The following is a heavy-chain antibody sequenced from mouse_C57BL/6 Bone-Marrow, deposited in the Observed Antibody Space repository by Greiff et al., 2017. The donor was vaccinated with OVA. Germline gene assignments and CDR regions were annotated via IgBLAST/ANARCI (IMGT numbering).Heavy chain of an antibody. CDR2: IDPSDSYT. CDR1: GYTFPSYW. J-gene: IGHJ2*01. D-gene: IGHD2-3*01. CDR3: ARDVYSPDYFDY. Sequence: QVQLQQPGAELVMPGASVKLSCKASGYTFPSYWMHWVKQRPGQGLEWIGEIDPSDSYTNSNQQLKGKSTLTVYKSYSTAYMQLSSLTSEDSAVYDWARDVYSPDYFDYWGQGTTLTVSS. V-gene: IGHV1-69*01.